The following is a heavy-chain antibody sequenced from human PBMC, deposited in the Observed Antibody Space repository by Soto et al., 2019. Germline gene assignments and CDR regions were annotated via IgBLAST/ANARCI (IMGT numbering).Heavy chain of an antibody. V-gene: IGHV3-49*02. D-gene: IGHD6-19*01. J-gene: IGHJ4*02. CDR3: TLEQWLTYGANTYYFDY. CDR2: IRSKAYGGTT. Sequence: QAPGKGLEWVGFIRSKAYGGTTEYAASVKGRFTISRDDSKSIAYLQMNSLKTEDTAVYYRTLEQWLTYGANTYYFDYWGQGTLVTVSS.